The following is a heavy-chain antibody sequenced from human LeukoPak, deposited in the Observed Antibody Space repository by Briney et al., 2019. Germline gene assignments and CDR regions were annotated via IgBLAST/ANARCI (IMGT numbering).Heavy chain of an antibody. V-gene: IGHV3-9*01. CDR3: ARSGYNWNDVIFFDY. D-gene: IGHD1-1*01. CDR2: ISWNSGSI. Sequence: GGSLRLSCAASGFTFDDYAMHWVRQAPGKGLEWVSGISWNSGSIGYADSVKGRFTISRDNAKNSLYLQMNSLRAEDTAVYYCARSGYNWNDVIFFDYWGQGILVTVSS. J-gene: IGHJ4*02. CDR1: GFTFDDYA.